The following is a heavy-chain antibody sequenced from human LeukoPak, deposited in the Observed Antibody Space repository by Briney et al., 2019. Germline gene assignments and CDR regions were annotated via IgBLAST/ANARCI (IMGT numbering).Heavy chain of an antibody. CDR1: GFTFSSYA. Sequence: GGSPRLSCAASGFTFSSYAMSWVRQAPGKGLEWVSAISGSGGSTYYADSVKGRFTISRDNSKNTLYLQMNSLRAEDTAVYYCAKPSRKYNWFDPWGQGTLVTVSS. CDR3: AKPSRKYNWFDP. V-gene: IGHV3-23*01. CDR2: ISGSGGST. D-gene: IGHD1-14*01. J-gene: IGHJ5*02.